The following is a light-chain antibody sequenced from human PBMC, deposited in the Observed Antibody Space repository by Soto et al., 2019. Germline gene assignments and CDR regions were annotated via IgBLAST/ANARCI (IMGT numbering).Light chain of an antibody. Sequence: DIQMTQSPSSLSASVGDRVTITCQASQDVSNNLHWYQQKPGKAPRLLIYDASILETGVPSRFSGSASGADFSFTISSLQPEVITTHYCQHYDHLPHAFGRGTRVEIK. CDR3: QHYDHLPHA. J-gene: IGKJ4*01. CDR1: QDVSNN. CDR2: DAS. V-gene: IGKV1-33*01.